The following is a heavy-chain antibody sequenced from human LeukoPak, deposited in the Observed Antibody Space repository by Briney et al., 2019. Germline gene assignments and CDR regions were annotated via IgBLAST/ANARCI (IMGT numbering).Heavy chain of an antibody. CDR1: GGSISSYY. V-gene: IGHV4-59*01. Sequence: SETLSLTCTVSGGSISSYYWSWIRQPPGKGLEWIGYIYYSGSTNCNPSLKSRVTISVDTSKNQFSLKLSSVTAADTAVYYCARDRYYYDSSGSAYYMDVWGKGTTVTVSS. J-gene: IGHJ6*03. CDR3: ARDRYYYDSSGSAYYMDV. D-gene: IGHD3-22*01. CDR2: IYYSGST.